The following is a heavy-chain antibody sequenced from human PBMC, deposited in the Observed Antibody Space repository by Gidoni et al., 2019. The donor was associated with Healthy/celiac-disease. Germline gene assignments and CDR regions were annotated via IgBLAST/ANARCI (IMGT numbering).Heavy chain of an antibody. J-gene: IGHJ3*02. CDR3: ARAPPYYDFWSGNKGFDI. V-gene: IGHV4-59*01. CDR1: GGSISSYY. CDR2: IYYSGST. D-gene: IGHD3-3*01. Sequence: QVQLQESGPGLVKPSETLSLTCTVSGGSISSYYWSWIRQPPGKGLVWIGYIYYSGSTNYNPSLKSRVTISVDTSKNQFSLKLSSVTAADTAVYYCARAPPYYDFWSGNKGFDIWGQGTMVTVSS.